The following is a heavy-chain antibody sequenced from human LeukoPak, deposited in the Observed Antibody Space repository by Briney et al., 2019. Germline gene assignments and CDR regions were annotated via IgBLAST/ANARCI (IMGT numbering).Heavy chain of an antibody. D-gene: IGHD4-11*01. CDR3: AKGSPNYSNRFDY. Sequence: GGSLKLSCAASGFTFSSYAMSWVRQAPGKGLEWVSGISGSGGTTYYADSVKGRFTISRDNSKNTLYLQMNSLRAEDTAVYYCAKGSPNYSNRFDYWGQGTLVTVSS. V-gene: IGHV3-23*01. CDR2: ISGSGGTT. CDR1: GFTFSSYA. J-gene: IGHJ4*02.